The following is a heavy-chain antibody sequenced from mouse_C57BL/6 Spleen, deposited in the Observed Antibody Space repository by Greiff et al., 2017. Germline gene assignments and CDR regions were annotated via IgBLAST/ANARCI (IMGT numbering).Heavy chain of an antibody. CDR3: ARHEDGYYFDY. CDR1: GYTFTSYW. J-gene: IGHJ2*01. Sequence: QVQLQQPGAELVKPGASVKLSCKASGYTFTSYWMHWVKQRPGQGLEWIGMIHPNSGSTNYNEKFKSKATLTVDKSSSTAYMQLSSLTSEDSAVYYCARHEDGYYFDYWGQGTTLTVSS. CDR2: IHPNSGST. D-gene: IGHD2-3*01. V-gene: IGHV1-64*01.